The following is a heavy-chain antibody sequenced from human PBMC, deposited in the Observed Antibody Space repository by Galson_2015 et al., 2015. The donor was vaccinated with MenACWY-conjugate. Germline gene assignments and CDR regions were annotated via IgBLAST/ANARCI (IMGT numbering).Heavy chain of an antibody. CDR3: ARAKEQWLSKTFDL. D-gene: IGHD6-19*01. CDR2: IKHDASGK. CDR1: RFTFSSSW. Sequence: SLRLSCAASRFTFSSSWMGWVRQAPGKGLEWVANIKHDASGKYYVDSVKGRSIISRDNAKNSLYLQMDSLRAEDTAMYFCARAKEQWLSKTFDLWGQGTMVTVSS. J-gene: IGHJ3*01. V-gene: IGHV3-7*01.